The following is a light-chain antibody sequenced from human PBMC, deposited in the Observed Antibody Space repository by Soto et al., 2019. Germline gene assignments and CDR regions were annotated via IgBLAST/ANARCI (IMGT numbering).Light chain of an antibody. J-gene: IGLJ1*01. CDR1: SSDVGGYNY. CDR3: SSYTRSSTYG. Sequence: QSALTQPASVSGSPGQSITISCTGTSSDVGGYNYVSWYQQHPGKAPKLMIYDVSNRPSGVSNRFSGSKSGNTASLTISGLQADDEGDYYCSSYTRSSTYGFGTGTKRTVL. V-gene: IGLV2-14*01. CDR2: DVS.